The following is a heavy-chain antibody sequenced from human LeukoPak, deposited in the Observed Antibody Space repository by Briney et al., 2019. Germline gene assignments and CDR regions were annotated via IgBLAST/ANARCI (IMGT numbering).Heavy chain of an antibody. D-gene: IGHD4-17*01. V-gene: IGHV3-7*04. CDR3: ARVGGYGADDY. CDR2: IKQDGSEK. CDR1: GFTFSSYA. Sequence: GGSLRLSCAASGFTFSSYAMSWVRQAPGKGLEWVANIKQDGSEKYYVDSVKGRFTISRDNAKNSLYLQMNSLRAEDTAVYYCARVGGYGADDYWGQGTLVTVSS. J-gene: IGHJ4*02.